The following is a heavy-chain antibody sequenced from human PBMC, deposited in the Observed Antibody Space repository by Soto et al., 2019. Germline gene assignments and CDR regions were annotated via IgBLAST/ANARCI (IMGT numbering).Heavy chain of an antibody. Sequence: QVQLQESGPGLVKPSGTLSLTCTVSGDSVSSGSYYCSWIRQPPGKGLEWIGYIYYSGSTRYNPSLKSRVTMSLDTSKNQFSLKLSSVTAADTAVYFCAREAIAPADFDYWGQGTLVTVSS. V-gene: IGHV4-61*01. CDR2: IYYSGST. D-gene: IGHD6-13*01. J-gene: IGHJ4*02. CDR1: GDSVSSGSYY. CDR3: AREAIAPADFDY.